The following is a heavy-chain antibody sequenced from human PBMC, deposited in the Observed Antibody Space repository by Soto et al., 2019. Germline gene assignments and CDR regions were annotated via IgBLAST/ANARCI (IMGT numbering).Heavy chain of an antibody. CDR1: GFTFNTYG. V-gene: IGHV3-33*08. CDR2: IWYDGSNK. CDR3: ARSDCTGAYCYSWPFNYGVDG. Sequence: QVQLVESGGGVVQPGGSLRLSCTTSGFTFNTYGMHWVRQAPGKGLEWVAIIWYDGSNKYYADSVKGRFTISRDNSKNTLYLQMNSLRAEDTALYYCARSDCTGAYCYSWPFNYGVDGW. J-gene: IGHJ6*01. D-gene: IGHD2-15*01.